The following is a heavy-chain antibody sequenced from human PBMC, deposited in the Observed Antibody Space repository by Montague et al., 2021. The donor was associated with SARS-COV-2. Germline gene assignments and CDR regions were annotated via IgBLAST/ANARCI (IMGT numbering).Heavy chain of an antibody. CDR1: ASTNSGSF. Sequence: SETLSLTCAVYASTNSGSFFRWVRSPKSTGVGRTGEIYLSKNYIYKPFLKTRITVSEHTSKNQFSMKLSSVTAADTAVYFCARGFRSVVPAVLGAAFYYYLVLDAWGPGTLVTVAS. J-gene: IGHJ6*02. CDR2: IYLSKNY. CDR3: ARGFRSVVPAVLGAAFYYYLVLDA. V-gene: IGHV4-34*01. D-gene: IGHD2-2*01.